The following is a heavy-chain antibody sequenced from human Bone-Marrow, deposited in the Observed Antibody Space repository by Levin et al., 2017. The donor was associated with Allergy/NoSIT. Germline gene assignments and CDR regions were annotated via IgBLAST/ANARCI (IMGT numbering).Heavy chain of an antibody. CDR2: ISHGGIT. Sequence: NPSETLSLTCSFYRESFSTYFCHWIRQPPGKGLEWVGEISHGGITKYNPSLKSRVTISLDTSREQSSLKLTSVTAADTATYYCLIWDSRDNFDHWGQGTLVTVSS. CDR3: LIWDSRDNFDH. CDR1: RESFSTYF. V-gene: IGHV4-34*01. J-gene: IGHJ4*02. D-gene: IGHD3-22*01.